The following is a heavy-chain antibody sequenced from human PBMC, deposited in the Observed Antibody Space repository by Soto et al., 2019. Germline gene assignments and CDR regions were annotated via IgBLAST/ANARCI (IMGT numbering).Heavy chain of an antibody. J-gene: IGHJ4*02. Sequence: SETLSLTCTVSGGSISSYYWSWIRQPPGKGLEWIGYIYYSGSTNYNPSLKSRVTISVDTSKNQFSLKLSSVTAADTAVYYCARRSPLPPSHFDYWGQGTLVTVSS. CDR2: IYYSGST. D-gene: IGHD3-10*01. CDR3: ARRSPLPPSHFDY. CDR1: GGSISSYY. V-gene: IGHV4-59*08.